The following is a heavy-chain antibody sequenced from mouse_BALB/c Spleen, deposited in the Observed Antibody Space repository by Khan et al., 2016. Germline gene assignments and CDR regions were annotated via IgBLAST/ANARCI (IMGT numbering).Heavy chain of an antibody. Sequence: EVELVESGGRLVQPGGSLKLSCATSGFTFSDYYMSWVRQTPEKRLEWVTSISNGGYNTYYPDTVKGRFTISRDNAKNILYLQMSRLKADDTAMYYSARHLRKYGSPWDFDGWGAGTTVTVSS. D-gene: IGHD1-1*01. CDR2: ISNGGYNT. V-gene: IGHV5-12*02. CDR3: ARHLRKYGSPWDFDG. CDR1: GFTFSDYY. J-gene: IGHJ1*01.